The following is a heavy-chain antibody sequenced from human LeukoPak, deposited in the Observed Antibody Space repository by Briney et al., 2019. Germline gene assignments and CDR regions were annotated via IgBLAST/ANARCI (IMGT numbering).Heavy chain of an antibody. CDR1: GLAFSDFW. CDR3: ATGHSYGYDY. Sequence: GGSLRLSCAASGLAFSDFWMHWVRQPPGKGLVWVALVKGDGRTTIYADSVKGRFTISRDNAKNTLYLQMNSLRADDSGVYYCATGHSYGYDYWGQGVLVTVSS. D-gene: IGHD5-18*01. CDR2: VKGDGRTT. V-gene: IGHV3-74*01. J-gene: IGHJ4*02.